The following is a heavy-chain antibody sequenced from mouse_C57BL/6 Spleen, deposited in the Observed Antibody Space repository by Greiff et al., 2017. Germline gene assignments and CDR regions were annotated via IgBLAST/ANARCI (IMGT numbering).Heavy chain of an antibody. CDR3: AREDDYDGGFGY. D-gene: IGHD2-4*01. V-gene: IGHV1-64*01. J-gene: IGHJ3*01. CDR2: IHPNSGST. CDR1: GYTFTSYW. Sequence: VQLQQPGAELVKPGASVKLSCKASGYTFTSYWMHWVKQRPGQGLEWIGMIHPNSGSTNYNEKFKSKATLTVDKSSSTAYMQLSSLTSEDSAVYYCAREDDYDGGFGYWGQGTLVTVSA.